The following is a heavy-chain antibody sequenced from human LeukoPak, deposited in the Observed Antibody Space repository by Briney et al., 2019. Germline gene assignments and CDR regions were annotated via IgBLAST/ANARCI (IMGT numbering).Heavy chain of an antibody. J-gene: IGHJ6*04. Sequence: SETLSLTCTVSGGSISSSSYYWGWIRQPPGKGLEWIVSIYYSGSTYYNPSLKSRVTISVDTSKNQFSLKLSSVTAADTAVYYCASGETSEYYYDSSGYYPVWGKGTTVTVSS. CDR3: ASGETSEYYYDSSGYYPV. D-gene: IGHD3-22*01. CDR2: IYYSGST. V-gene: IGHV4-39*07. CDR1: GGSISSSSYY.